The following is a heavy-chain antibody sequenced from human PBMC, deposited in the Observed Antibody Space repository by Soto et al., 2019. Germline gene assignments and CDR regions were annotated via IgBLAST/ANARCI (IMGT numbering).Heavy chain of an antibody. Sequence: PSETLSLTCTVAGGSISSYYWRWIRQRPGKGLEWIGYIYYSGSTNYNPSLKSRVTISVDTSKNHFSLKLSSVTAADTAVYYCATDRVYISSWFSHGYYYYGMDVWGQGTTVTVSS. CDR2: IYYSGST. J-gene: IGHJ6*02. CDR3: ATDRVYISSWFSHGYYYYGMDV. D-gene: IGHD6-13*01. CDR1: GGSISSYY. V-gene: IGHV4-59*01.